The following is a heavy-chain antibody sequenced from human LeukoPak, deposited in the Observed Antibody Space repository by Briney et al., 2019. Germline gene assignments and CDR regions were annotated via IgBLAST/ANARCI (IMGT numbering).Heavy chain of an antibody. V-gene: IGHV1-2*02. J-gene: IGHJ4*02. CDR1: RYTFTGYY. CDR2: INPNSGGT. Sequence: AAVNVSFKASRYTFTGYYMHWVRQAPGQGLEWMGWINPNSGGTNYAQKFQGRVTMTRDTSISTAYMELSRLRSDDTAVYYCARVLRAAAGTRLAYLAWGQGTLVTVSS. CDR3: ARVLRAAAGTRLAYLA. D-gene: IGHD6-13*01.